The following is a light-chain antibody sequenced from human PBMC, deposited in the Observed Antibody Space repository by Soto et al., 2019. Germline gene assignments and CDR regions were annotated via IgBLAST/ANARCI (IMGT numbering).Light chain of an antibody. Sequence: DIQLTQSPSTLSASEVDRVTITCRASQSVTDWLAWYQQKPGKAPKLLIYDASSLQSGVPSRFSGSGSGTEFSLTISSLQPDDFTTYYCQQYYRSCTFGQGTKVEIK. V-gene: IGKV1-5*01. CDR2: DAS. CDR1: QSVTDW. CDR3: QQYYRSCT. J-gene: IGKJ2*02.